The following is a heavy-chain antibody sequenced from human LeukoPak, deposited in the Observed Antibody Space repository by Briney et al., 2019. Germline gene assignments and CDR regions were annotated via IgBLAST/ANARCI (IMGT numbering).Heavy chain of an antibody. CDR1: GFTFTSSA. J-gene: IGHJ4*02. CDR3: AKNAAGIVLMIYAPLDS. D-gene: IGHD2-8*01. Sequence: ASVKVSCKASGFTFTSSAVQWVRQARGQRLEWIGWIVVGSGNTNYAQKFQERVTITRDMSTSTAYMELSSLRSEDTAVYYCAKNAAGIVLMIYAPLDSWGQGTLVTVSS. CDR2: IVVGSGNT. V-gene: IGHV1-58*01.